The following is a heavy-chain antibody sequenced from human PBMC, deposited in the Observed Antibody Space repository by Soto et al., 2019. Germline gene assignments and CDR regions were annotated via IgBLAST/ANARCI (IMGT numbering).Heavy chain of an antibody. J-gene: IGHJ4*02. D-gene: IGHD5-18*01. CDR3: ARNRRGYSYGSYEWYFDY. CDR2: IYYSGST. Sequence: SETLSLTCTVSGGSISSSSYYWGWIRQPPGKGLEWIGSIYYSGSTYYNPSLKSRVTISVDTSKNQFSLKLSSVTAADTAVYYCARNRRGYSYGSYEWYFDYWGQGTLVTVS. V-gene: IGHV4-39*01. CDR1: GGSISSSSYY.